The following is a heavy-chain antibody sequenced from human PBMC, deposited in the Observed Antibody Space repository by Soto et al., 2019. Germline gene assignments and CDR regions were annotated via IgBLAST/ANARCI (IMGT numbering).Heavy chain of an antibody. CDR2: IYYSGST. D-gene: IGHD2-15*01. CDR1: GGSISSGGYY. V-gene: IGHV4-31*03. J-gene: IGHJ4*02. Sequence: SETLSLTCTVSGGSISSGGYYWSWIRQHPGKGLEWIGYIYYSGSTYYNPSLKSRVTISVDTSKNQFSLKLSSVSAADTAVYYCARESGVVAATKGHYFDYWGQGTLVTVSS. CDR3: ARESGVVAATKGHYFDY.